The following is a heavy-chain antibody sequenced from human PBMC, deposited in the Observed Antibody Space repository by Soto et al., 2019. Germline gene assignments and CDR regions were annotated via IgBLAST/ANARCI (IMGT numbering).Heavy chain of an antibody. Sequence: SETLSLTCTVSGGSISSYYWSWIRQPPGKGLEWIGYIYYSGSTNYNPSLKSRVTISVDTSKNQFSLKLSSVTAADTAVYYCARLVAGLLDYWGQGTLVTVSS. CDR1: GGSISSYY. J-gene: IGHJ4*02. CDR2: IYYSGST. D-gene: IGHD6-19*01. V-gene: IGHV4-59*08. CDR3: ARLVAGLLDY.